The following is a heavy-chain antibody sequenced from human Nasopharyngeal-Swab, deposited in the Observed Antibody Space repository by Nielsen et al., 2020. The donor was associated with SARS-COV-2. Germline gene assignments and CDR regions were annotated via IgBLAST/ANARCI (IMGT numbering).Heavy chain of an antibody. CDR3: ARYSSNDRD. CDR2: IKQDGSEK. D-gene: IGHD6-13*01. V-gene: IGHV3-7*01. CDR1: GFTFSSYW. J-gene: IGHJ4*02. Sequence: GESLKTSCASSGFTFSSYWMSWVRQAPGKGLEWVANIKQDGSEKYYVDSVKGRFTISRDNAKNSLYLQMNSLRAEDTAVYYCARYSSNDRDWGQGTLVTVSS.